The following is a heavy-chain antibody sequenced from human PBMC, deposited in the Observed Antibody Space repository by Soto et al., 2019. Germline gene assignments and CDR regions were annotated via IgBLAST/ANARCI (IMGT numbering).Heavy chain of an antibody. V-gene: IGHV3-33*01. J-gene: IGHJ6*02. CDR1: GFTFSSYG. D-gene: IGHD2-2*01. CDR2: IWYDGSNK. CDR3: ARDRPYCSSTSCYDYYYGMDV. Sequence: GGSLRLSCAASGFTFSSYGMHWVRQAPGKGLEWVAVIWYDGSNKYYADSVKGRFTISRDNSKNTLYLQMNSLRAEDTAVYYCARDRPYCSSTSCYDYYYGMDVRGQGTTVTVS.